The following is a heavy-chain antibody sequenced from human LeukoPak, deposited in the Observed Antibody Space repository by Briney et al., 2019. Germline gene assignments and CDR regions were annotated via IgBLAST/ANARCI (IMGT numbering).Heavy chain of an antibody. Sequence: PGESLKIYCKGPGYSFTSYWIGWARQMPGKGLEWMGIIYPGDSDTRYSPSFQGQVTISADKSISTAYLQWSSLKASDTAMYYCARSGYYYDSSGYYQYDYWGQGTLVTVSS. V-gene: IGHV5-51*01. J-gene: IGHJ4*02. CDR2: IYPGDSDT. CDR1: GYSFTSYW. D-gene: IGHD3-22*01. CDR3: ARSGYYYDSSGYYQYDY.